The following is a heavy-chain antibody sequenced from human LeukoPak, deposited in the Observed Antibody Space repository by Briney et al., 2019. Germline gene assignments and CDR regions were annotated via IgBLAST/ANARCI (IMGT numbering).Heavy chain of an antibody. D-gene: IGHD4-17*01. CDR3: ARVDGDYAIEGDY. Sequence: GGSLRLSCAASGFTFRSYSMNWVRQAPGKGLEWVSSISSSSSYIHNADSVKGRFTISRDNAKNSLYLQMNSLRAEDTAVYYCARVDGDYAIEGDYWGQGTLVTVSS. J-gene: IGHJ4*02. CDR1: GFTFRSYS. CDR2: ISSSSSYI. V-gene: IGHV3-21*01.